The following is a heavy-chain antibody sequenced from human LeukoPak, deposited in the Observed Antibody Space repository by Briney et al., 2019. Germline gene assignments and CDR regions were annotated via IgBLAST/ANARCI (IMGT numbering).Heavy chain of an antibody. CDR3: ARDLLDDIVVVVAAAPDAFDI. CDR2: ISSSGSTI. CDR1: GITFSSYE. D-gene: IGHD2-15*01. Sequence: PGGSLRLSCAASGITFSSYEMNWVRQAPGKGLEWVSYISSSGSTIYYADSVKGRFTISRDNAKNSLYLQMSSLRAEDTAVYYCARDLLDDIVVVVAAAPDAFDIWGQGTMVTVSS. J-gene: IGHJ3*02. V-gene: IGHV3-48*03.